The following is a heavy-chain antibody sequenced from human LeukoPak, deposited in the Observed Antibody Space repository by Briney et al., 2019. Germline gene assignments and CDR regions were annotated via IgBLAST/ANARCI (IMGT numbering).Heavy chain of an antibody. V-gene: IGHV4-30-4*01. Sequence: SETLSLTCTVSGGSLSSGDYYWSWIRRPPGKGLEYIGYINYRGSTTYNPSLKSRVTISVDTSKNQFSLKLSSVTAADTAVYYCARAPVGYCSGGTCKRYFDYWGQGTLVTVSS. J-gene: IGHJ4*02. D-gene: IGHD2-15*01. CDR2: INYRGST. CDR1: GGSLSSGDYY. CDR3: ARAPVGYCSGGTCKRYFDY.